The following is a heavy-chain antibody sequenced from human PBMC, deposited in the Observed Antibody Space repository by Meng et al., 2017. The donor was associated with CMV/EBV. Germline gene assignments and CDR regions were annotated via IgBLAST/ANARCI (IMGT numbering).Heavy chain of an antibody. CDR2: IDWDDDK. CDR1: GFSLSTSGMR. Sequence: SGPTLVKPPQTLTLTCIFSGFSLSTSGMRVSWIRQPPGKALEWLARIDWDDDKFYSTSLKTRLTISKDTSKNQVVLTMTNMDPVDTATYYCARINELNLDYWGQGTLVTVSS. CDR3: ARINELNLDY. D-gene: IGHD1-1*01. J-gene: IGHJ4*02. V-gene: IGHV2-70D*14.